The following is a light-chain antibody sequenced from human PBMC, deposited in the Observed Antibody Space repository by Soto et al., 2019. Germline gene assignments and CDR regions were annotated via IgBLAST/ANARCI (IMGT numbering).Light chain of an antibody. CDR2: KAS. V-gene: IGKV1-5*03. CDR1: QSVSAW. J-gene: IGKJ4*01. Sequence: DIQMTQSPSTLSASVGDRVSIACRASQSVSAWLAWYQQKPGKAPKLLIYKASTLESGVPSRFSGGGSGTEFTLTISGLQPDDFATYFCQHYESYPPTFGGGTKVDIK. CDR3: QHYESYPPT.